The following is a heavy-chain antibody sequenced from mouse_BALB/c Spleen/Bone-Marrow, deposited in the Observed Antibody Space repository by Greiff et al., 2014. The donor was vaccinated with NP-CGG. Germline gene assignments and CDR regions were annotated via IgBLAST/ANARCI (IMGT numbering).Heavy chain of an antibody. CDR3: AGSPYGYFDY. V-gene: IGHV5-17*02. CDR1: GFTFSSFG. Sequence: EVQGVESGGGLVQPGGSRKLSCAASGFTFSSFGMHWVRQAPEKGLEWVAYISSGSSTIYYADTVKGRFTISRDNPKNTLFLQMTSLRSEDTAMYYCAGSPYGYFDYWGQGTTLTVSS. D-gene: IGHD1-1*01. CDR2: ISSGSSTI. J-gene: IGHJ2*01.